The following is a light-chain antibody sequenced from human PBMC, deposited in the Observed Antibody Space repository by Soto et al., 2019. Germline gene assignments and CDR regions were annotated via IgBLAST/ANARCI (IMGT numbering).Light chain of an antibody. Sequence: SYDLTQPPSVSVAPGQTARISCGGNNIGSKSVHWFQQKPGQAPVLVVYDDNDRPSGIPERFSGSNSGNTATLTISRVEAGDEADYYCQVWDSISDHFVFGTGTKLTVL. CDR3: QVWDSISDHFV. CDR1: NIGSKS. V-gene: IGLV3-21*02. CDR2: DDN. J-gene: IGLJ1*01.